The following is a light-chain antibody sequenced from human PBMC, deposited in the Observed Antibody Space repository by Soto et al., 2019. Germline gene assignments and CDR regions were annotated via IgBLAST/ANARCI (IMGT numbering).Light chain of an antibody. V-gene: IGKV3D-20*02. Sequence: EIVLTQSPGTLSLSPWERATLSCRASQSVSATYLAWYQQKPGRTPRLLIYGASSRATGIPDRFSGSGSGTDFTLTISRLEPEDFAVYYCQQRSNWPPITFGQGTRLEIK. J-gene: IGKJ5*01. CDR3: QQRSNWPPIT. CDR1: QSVSATY. CDR2: GAS.